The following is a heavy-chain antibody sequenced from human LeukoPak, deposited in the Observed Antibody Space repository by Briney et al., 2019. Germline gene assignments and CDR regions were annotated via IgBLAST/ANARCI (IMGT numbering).Heavy chain of an antibody. CDR1: GVSISSSNSY. CDR2: IYYSGNT. J-gene: IGHJ4*02. Sequence: SETLSLTCTVSGVSISSSNSYWGWIRQPPGKGLEWIGSIYYSGNTYYNASLKSQVSISIDTSKNRFSLKLTSVTAADTAVYYCAITDYDFWSGYRPSAATFDYWGQGTLVTVSS. D-gene: IGHD3-3*01. V-gene: IGHV4-39*01. CDR3: AITDYDFWSGYRPSAATFDY.